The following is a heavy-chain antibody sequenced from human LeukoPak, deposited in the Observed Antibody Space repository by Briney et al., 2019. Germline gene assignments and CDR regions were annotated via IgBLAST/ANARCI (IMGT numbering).Heavy chain of an antibody. CDR1: GGSISSTFYY. J-gene: IGHJ4*02. CDR3: ARRRFVRGPDVVNPFDY. D-gene: IGHD2-8*01. V-gene: IGHV4-39*01. Sequence: SETLSLTCTVSGGSISSTFYYWGWIRQPPGKGLEWIGSINYSGSTYYNPSLESRVTISVDTSKNQFSLKLSSVTAADTAVYYCARRRFVRGPDVVNPFDYWGQGTLVTVSS. CDR2: INYSGST.